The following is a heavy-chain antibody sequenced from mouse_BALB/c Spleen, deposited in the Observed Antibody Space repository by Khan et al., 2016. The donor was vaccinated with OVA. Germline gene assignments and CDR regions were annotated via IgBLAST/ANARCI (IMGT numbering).Heavy chain of an antibody. CDR3: ANLYGNAFAY. J-gene: IGHJ3*01. D-gene: IGHD2-1*01. V-gene: IGHV14-3*02. CDR1: GFNIKDTY. CDR2: IDPANGDT. Sequence: VQLKESGAELVKPGASVKLSCTGSGFNIKDTYMHWVKQRPEQGLEWIGRIDPANGDTKYGPKFQDKATLTADTSSNTAFLQLSSLTSEDTAVYCCANLYGNAFAYWGQGTLVSVS.